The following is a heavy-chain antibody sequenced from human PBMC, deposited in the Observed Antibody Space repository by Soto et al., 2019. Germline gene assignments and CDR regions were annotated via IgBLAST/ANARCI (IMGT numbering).Heavy chain of an antibody. CDR1: GGTFSSYA. CDR2: ILTIFGTA. D-gene: IGHD3-16*01. J-gene: IGHJ6*02. CDR3: SRVGGARDV. V-gene: IGHV1-69*06. Sequence: SVKVSCKASGGTFSSYAISWVRQAPGQGLEWMGGILTIFGTANYAQTCQGRVTITADKSTSTAYMELSSQRYEDTAVYYWSRVGGARDVWCQGTTVTVSS.